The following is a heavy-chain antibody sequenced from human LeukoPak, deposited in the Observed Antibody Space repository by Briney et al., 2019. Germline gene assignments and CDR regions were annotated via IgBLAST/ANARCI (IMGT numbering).Heavy chain of an antibody. Sequence: GGSLRLSCAASGFPFNSFWMHWVRQAPGKGLVWVSDMNEDSTTIRYADSVKGRFTISRDNAKSILYLQMNNLRAEDTAMYCCARGGVNPLDYWGQGTLVTVSS. CDR3: ARGGVNPLDY. V-gene: IGHV3-74*01. CDR1: GFPFNSFW. CDR2: MNEDSTTI. J-gene: IGHJ4*02. D-gene: IGHD1-14*01.